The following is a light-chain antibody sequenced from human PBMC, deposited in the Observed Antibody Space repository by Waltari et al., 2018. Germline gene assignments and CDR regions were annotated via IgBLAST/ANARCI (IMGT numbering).Light chain of an antibody. CDR1: QSVTGSY. Sequence: ETVLTQSPGTLSLSPGERASLSCRASQSVTGSYITWYQQRHGQAPRLLIYGATNRATGIPDRFSGSRSGTEFTLTISRLERDDFAVYYCQQYGDSRWTFGQGTKVEIK. J-gene: IGKJ1*01. CDR3: QQYGDSRWT. CDR2: GAT. V-gene: IGKV3-20*01.